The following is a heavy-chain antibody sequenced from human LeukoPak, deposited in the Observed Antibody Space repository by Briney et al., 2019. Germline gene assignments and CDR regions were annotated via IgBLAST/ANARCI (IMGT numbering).Heavy chain of an antibody. D-gene: IGHD3-10*01. Sequence: GGSLRLSCAASGFTFSSYDMHWVRQATGKGLEWVSAIGTAGDTYYPGSVKGRFTTSRENAKNSLYLQMNSLRAEDTAVYYCARRTVGDTFDPWGQGTLVTVSS. CDR3: ARRTVGDTFDP. CDR1: GFTFSSYD. J-gene: IGHJ5*02. V-gene: IGHV3-13*01. CDR2: IGTAGDT.